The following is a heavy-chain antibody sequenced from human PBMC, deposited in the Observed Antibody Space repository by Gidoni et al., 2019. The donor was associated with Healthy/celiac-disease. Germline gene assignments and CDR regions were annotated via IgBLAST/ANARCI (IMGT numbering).Heavy chain of an antibody. D-gene: IGHD4-17*01. CDR3: ARANPPPHDYATSGY. Sequence: QVQLVQSGAEVKKPGASVKVSCTASGYTFTSYYMHWVRQAPGQGLEWMGIINPSGGSTSYAQKFQGRVTMTRDTSTSTVYMELSSLRSEDTAVYYCARANPPPHDYATSGYWGQGTLVTVSS. V-gene: IGHV1-46*01. CDR2: INPSGGST. J-gene: IGHJ4*02. CDR1: GYTFTSYY.